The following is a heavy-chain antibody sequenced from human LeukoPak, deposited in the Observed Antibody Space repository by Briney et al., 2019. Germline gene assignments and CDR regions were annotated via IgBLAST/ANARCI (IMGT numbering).Heavy chain of an antibody. V-gene: IGHV3-23*01. J-gene: IGHJ4*02. CDR2: ISGSGGST. D-gene: IGHD3-22*01. CDR1: GFTFSSYA. Sequence: GGSLRLSYAASGFTFSSYAMSWIRQAPGKGLEWVSAISGSGGSTYYADSVKGRFTISRDNSENMLYLQMNSLRVEDTAVYFCAKDRPNYYGSNGHYYRRDGDYWGQGTLVTVSS. CDR3: AKDRPNYYGSNGHYYRRDGDY.